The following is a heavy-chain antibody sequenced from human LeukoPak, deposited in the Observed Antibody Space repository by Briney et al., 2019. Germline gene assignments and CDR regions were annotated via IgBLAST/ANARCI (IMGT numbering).Heavy chain of an antibody. D-gene: IGHD3-9*01. Sequence: NRGESLKISCKGSGYSFTSYWIGWVRQMPGKGLEWMGIIYPGDSDTRYSPSFQGQVTISADKSISSAYLQWSSLKASDTAMYYCARLDSFRRLRYSPPLDYWGQGTLVTVSS. V-gene: IGHV5-51*01. J-gene: IGHJ4*02. CDR1: GYSFTSYW. CDR2: IYPGDSDT. CDR3: ARLDSFRRLRYSPPLDY.